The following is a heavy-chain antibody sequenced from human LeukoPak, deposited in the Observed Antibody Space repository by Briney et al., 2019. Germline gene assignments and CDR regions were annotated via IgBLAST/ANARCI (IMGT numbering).Heavy chain of an antibody. J-gene: IGHJ4*02. V-gene: IGHV1-69*08. CDR1: GGTFNSDS. CDR3: ARHPTYFDWFAD. CDR2: IIPVLTA. D-gene: IGHD3-9*01. Sequence: GSSVKVSCKVSGGTFNSDSIDWVRQAPGQGLEWMGRIIPVLTATYAPLFGDRLTITADKSTSTAYMELSSLESEDTAVYYCARHPTYFDWFADWGQGTLVTVSS.